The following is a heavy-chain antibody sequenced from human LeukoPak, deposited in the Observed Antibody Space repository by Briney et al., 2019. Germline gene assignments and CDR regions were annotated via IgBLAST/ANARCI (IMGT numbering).Heavy chain of an antibody. V-gene: IGHV3-74*01. CDR1: GFTFSNYW. D-gene: IGHD1-1*01. J-gene: IGHJ1*01. CDR2: ISSDGRTT. CDR3: ARELAL. Sequence: PGRSLRLSCEASGFTFSNYWMHGVRQAPGKGLVWVSRISSDGRTTNYADSVKGRFTISRDNAKNTLYLQMNSLRAEDTAVYYCARELALWGQGTLVTVSS.